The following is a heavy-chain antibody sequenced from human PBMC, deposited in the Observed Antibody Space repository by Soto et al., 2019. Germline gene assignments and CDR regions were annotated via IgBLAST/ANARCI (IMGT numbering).Heavy chain of an antibody. CDR2: IIPICGTA. CDR3: ARDRPALLLTYYGMDV. J-gene: IGHJ6*02. V-gene: IGHV1-69*01. Sequence: QVQLVQSGAEVKKPGSSVKVSCKASGGTFSSYAISWVRQAPGQGLEWMGGIIPICGTATYAQKFQGRVTITADESTSTAYMGLSSLRSEDTAVYYCARDRPALLLTYYGMDVWGPGTTVTVSS. D-gene: IGHD2-15*01. CDR1: GGTFSSYA.